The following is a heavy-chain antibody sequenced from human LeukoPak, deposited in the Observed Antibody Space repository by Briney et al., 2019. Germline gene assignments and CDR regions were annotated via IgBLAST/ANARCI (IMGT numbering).Heavy chain of an antibody. CDR3: ATGDIVVFGRHGYMDV. CDR1: GYTLTELS. J-gene: IGHJ6*03. Sequence: ASVKVSCKVSGYTLTELSMHWVRQAPGKGLEGMGGFHPEDGETIYAQKFQGRVTMTEDTSTDTAYMELSSLRSEDTAVYYCATGDIVVFGRHGYMDVWGKGTTVTVSS. CDR2: FHPEDGET. V-gene: IGHV1-24*01. D-gene: IGHD2-2*01.